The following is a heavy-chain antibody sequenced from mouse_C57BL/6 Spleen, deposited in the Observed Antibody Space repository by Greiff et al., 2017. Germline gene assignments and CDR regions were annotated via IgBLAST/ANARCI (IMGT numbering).Heavy chain of an antibody. Sequence: QVQLQQPGAELVKPGASVKLSCKASGYTFTSYWMHWVKQRPGQGLEWIGMIHPNSGSTNYNEKFKGKATLTVDKSSSTAYMHISSLTSEDSAVYYCARAELGFDYWGQGTTLTVSS. D-gene: IGHD4-1*01. J-gene: IGHJ2*01. CDR1: GYTFTSYW. CDR2: IHPNSGST. V-gene: IGHV1-64*01. CDR3: ARAELGFDY.